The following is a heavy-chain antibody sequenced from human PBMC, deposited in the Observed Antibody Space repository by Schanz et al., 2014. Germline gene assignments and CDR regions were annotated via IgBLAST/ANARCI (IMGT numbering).Heavy chain of an antibody. Sequence: QVQLVQSGAEVKKPGASVRVSCKVSGYAFTTYGLNWVRQAPGQGLEWMGWISAYTNNTNYAQKVQGRVTMTTDTSATTAYMELSGLRSEDTAVYYCARDRLECGAECYSVEVFEIWGQGTLGIVSS. V-gene: IGHV1-18*01. J-gene: IGHJ4*02. CDR3: ARDRLECGAECYSVEVFEI. CDR2: ISAYTNNT. D-gene: IGHD2-21*01. CDR1: GYAFTTYG.